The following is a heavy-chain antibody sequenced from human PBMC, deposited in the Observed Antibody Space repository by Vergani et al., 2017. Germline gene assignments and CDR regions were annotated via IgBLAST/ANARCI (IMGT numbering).Heavy chain of an antibody. D-gene: IGHD3-9*01. Sequence: QVQLVESGGGVVQPGGSLRLSCAASGFTFSSYGMHWVRQAPGKGLEWVAFIRYDGSNKYYEDSVKGRFTISRDNSTNTLYLQMNSLRAEDTAVYYCAKDLDDILTGPFDYWGQGTLVTVSS. CDR1: GFTFSSYG. CDR2: IRYDGSNK. V-gene: IGHV3-30*02. CDR3: AKDLDDILTGPFDY. J-gene: IGHJ4*02.